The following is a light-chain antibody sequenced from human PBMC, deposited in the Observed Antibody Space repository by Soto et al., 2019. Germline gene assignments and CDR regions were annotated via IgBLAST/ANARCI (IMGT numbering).Light chain of an antibody. CDR2: AAS. CDR1: QTIAID. Sequence: DIQLTQSPSSLSASVGDRVTISCRASQTIAIDLNWYQQKPGKAPQLLIFAASSLQSGVPSRFSGSGSGTDFTLTISSLLPEDRATYYCQQSYDMPRTFGPGIKVEIK. J-gene: IGKJ1*01. CDR3: QQSYDMPRT. V-gene: IGKV1-39*01.